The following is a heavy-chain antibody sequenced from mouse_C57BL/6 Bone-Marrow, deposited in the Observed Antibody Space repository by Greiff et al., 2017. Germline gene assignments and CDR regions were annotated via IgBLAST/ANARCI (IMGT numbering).Heavy chain of an antibody. Sequence: VQLQQSGPELVQPGASVKISCKASGYSFTGYYMNWVKQSPEKSLEWIGEINPSTGGTTYIQKFKAKATLTVDKSSSTDYMQLKSPTSEDSAVXYCAIREKDYWGQGTTLTVSS. V-gene: IGHV1-42*01. CDR3: AIREKDY. CDR1: GYSFTGYY. CDR2: INPSTGGT. D-gene: IGHD1-1*01. J-gene: IGHJ2*01.